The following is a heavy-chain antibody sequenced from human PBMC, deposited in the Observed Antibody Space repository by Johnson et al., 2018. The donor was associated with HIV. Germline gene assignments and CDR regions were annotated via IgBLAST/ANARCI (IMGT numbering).Heavy chain of an antibody. J-gene: IGHJ3*02. Sequence: QLVESGGGLVKPGGSLRLSCAASGFTFSDYYVCWIRQAPGKGLEWVAGISDDGSKKYHGDSVKGRFTISRDNSKNTLYLQMNSLKSDDTAVYYCTTDQVGRNYGGKYHIWGQGTMVTVSS. CDR3: TTDQVGRNYGGKYHI. CDR1: GFTFSDYY. V-gene: IGHV3-30*03. CDR2: ISDDGSKK. D-gene: IGHD1-7*01.